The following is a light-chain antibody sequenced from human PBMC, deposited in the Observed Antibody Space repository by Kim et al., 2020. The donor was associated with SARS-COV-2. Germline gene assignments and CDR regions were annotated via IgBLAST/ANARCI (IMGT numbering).Light chain of an antibody. Sequence: GQRVTISCFGSNSNIGTKTVNWYRQLPGTAPTLLIYYDDRRPSGVPDRFSGSKSGTSASLAISGLQSEDEADYYFSTWDVSLNVHVFGGGTQLTVL. CDR1: NSNIGTKT. CDR3: STWDVSLNVHV. J-gene: IGLJ7*01. V-gene: IGLV1-44*01. CDR2: YDD.